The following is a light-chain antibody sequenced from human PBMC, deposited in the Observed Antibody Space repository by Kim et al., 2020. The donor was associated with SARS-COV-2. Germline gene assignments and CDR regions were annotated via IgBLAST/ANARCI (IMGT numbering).Light chain of an antibody. Sequence: SYELTQPPSVSVAPGETARITCGGDNTGSDSVHWYQQKPDQAPVLVIYSDSDRPSGIPERFSGSNSANTATLSISRVEAGDEADYYCQVWDSNSNNVVFG. J-gene: IGLJ2*01. V-gene: IGLV3-21*04. CDR1: NTGSDS. CDR2: SDS. CDR3: QVWDSNSNNVV.